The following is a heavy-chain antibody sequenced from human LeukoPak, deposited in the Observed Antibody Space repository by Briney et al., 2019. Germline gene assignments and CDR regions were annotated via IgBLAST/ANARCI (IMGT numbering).Heavy chain of an antibody. CDR1: GYTFTGYY. V-gene: IGHV1-2*02. D-gene: IGHD4-17*01. J-gene: IGHJ6*03. Sequence: ASVKVSCKASGYTFTGYYIHWVRQAPGQGLEWMGWFNPNSGDTNYAQKFQGRVTMTRDTSISTAYMELSRLRSDDTAVYYCARGHYDDPHLYYMDVWGKGTTVTVSS. CDR2: FNPNSGDT. CDR3: ARGHYDDPHLYYMDV.